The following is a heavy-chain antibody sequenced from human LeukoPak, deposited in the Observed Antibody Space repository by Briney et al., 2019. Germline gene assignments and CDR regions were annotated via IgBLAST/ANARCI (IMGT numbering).Heavy chain of an antibody. J-gene: IGHJ6*02. CDR1: GYTFTGHF. CDR2: INPNSGGT. V-gene: IGHV1-2*02. CDR3: ARDPIVAAGYYYGMDV. D-gene: IGHD6-13*01. Sequence: ASVKVSCKASGYTFTGHFMHWVRQAPGQGLEWMGWINPNSGGTNYARKFQGRVTMTRDTSISTAYMELSRLRSDDTAVYHCARDPIVAAGYYYGMDVWGQGTTVTVSS.